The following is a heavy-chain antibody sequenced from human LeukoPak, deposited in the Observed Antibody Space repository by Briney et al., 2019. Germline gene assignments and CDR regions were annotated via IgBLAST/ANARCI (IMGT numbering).Heavy chain of an antibody. J-gene: IGHJ6*02. CDR1: GYTFTSYG. CDR3: ARASGSYRKSYYGMDV. CDR2: ISAYNGNT. D-gene: IGHD1-26*01. Sequence: ASVKVSCKASGYTFTSYGISWVRQAPGQGLEWMGWISAYNGNTNYAQKLQGRVTMTTDTSTSTAYMELRSLRSDDTAVYYCARASGSYRKSYYGMDVWGQGTTDTVSS. V-gene: IGHV1-18*01.